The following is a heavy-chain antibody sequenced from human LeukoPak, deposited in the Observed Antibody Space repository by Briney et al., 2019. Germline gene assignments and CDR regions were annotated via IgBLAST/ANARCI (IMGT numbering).Heavy chain of an antibody. CDR1: GGSISSGGYY. Sequence: SQTLSLTCTVSGGSISSGGYYWSWIRQHPGKGLEWIGYIYYSGSTYYNPSLKSRVTISVDTSKNQFSLKLSSVTAADTAVYYCARDGYHGSGSYYKEWWFDPWGQGTLVTVSS. CDR3: ARDGYHGSGSYYKEWWFDP. D-gene: IGHD3-10*01. J-gene: IGHJ5*02. CDR2: IYYSGST. V-gene: IGHV4-31*03.